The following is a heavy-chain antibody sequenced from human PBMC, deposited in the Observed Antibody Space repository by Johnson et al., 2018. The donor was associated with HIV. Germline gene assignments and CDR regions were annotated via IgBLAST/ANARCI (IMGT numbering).Heavy chain of an antibody. Sequence: VQLLESGGGLVQPGGSLRLSCVASELTSSNYAISWVRQAPGQGLEWVSAISASGRDIYYGDSVKGRFAISRDNAKNSLYLQINSLRAEDTAVYYCARDDCTAGICYNAFDIWGQGTLVTVSS. CDR2: ISASGRDI. CDR1: ELTSSNYA. V-gene: IGHV3-23*01. J-gene: IGHJ3*02. D-gene: IGHD2-8*02. CDR3: ARDDCTAGICYNAFDI.